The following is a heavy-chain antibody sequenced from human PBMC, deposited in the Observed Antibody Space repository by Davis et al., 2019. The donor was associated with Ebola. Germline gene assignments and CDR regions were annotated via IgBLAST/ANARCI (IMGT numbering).Heavy chain of an antibody. D-gene: IGHD6-19*01. CDR3: ATELAGNAFDV. Sequence: PEGSLRLSCAASGFTFSSYWMNWVRQGPGKGLEWVANIKEDGSKKNYVDSVKDRFTISRDNAKNSLFLQMNNLRADDTAVYYCATELAGNAFDVWGRRTLVTVSS. J-gene: IGHJ3*01. V-gene: IGHV3-7*03. CDR2: IKEDGSKK. CDR1: GFTFSSYW.